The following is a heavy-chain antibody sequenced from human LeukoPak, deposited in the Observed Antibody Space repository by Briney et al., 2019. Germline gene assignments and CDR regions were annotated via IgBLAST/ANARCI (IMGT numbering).Heavy chain of an antibody. V-gene: IGHV1-2*02. CDR1: GYTFTGYY. CDR3: ARDARHCTSSSCYSFYLDS. CDR2: INPNSGDT. Sequence: ASVKVSCKASGYTFTGYYIHWVRQAPGQGPDWMGWINPNSGDTKYAQKFQGRVTMTRDTSISTGYMELSRLRSDDTAAYYCARDARHCTSSSCYSFYLDSWGQGTLVTVSS. J-gene: IGHJ4*02. D-gene: IGHD2-2*01.